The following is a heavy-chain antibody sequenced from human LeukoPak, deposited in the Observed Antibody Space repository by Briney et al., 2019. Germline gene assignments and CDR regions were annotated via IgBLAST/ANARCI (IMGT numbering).Heavy chain of an antibody. CDR2: IYHSGST. J-gene: IGHJ4*02. CDR1: GGSISSGGYS. V-gene: IGHV4-30-2*01. Sequence: KASQTLSLTCAVSGGSISSGGYSWSWIRQPPGKGLEWIGYIYHSGSTYYNPSLKSRVTISVDRSKNQFSLKLSSATAADTAVYYCARVLWFGELLYSFDYWGQGTLVTVSS. D-gene: IGHD3-10*01. CDR3: ARVLWFGELLYSFDY.